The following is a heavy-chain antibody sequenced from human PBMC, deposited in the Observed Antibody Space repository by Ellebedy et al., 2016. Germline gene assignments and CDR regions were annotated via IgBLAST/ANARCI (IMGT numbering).Heavy chain of an antibody. CDR2: FNTFSGNT. J-gene: IGHJ4*02. V-gene: IGHV1-18*04. CDR3: AKTSGWGYGEN. Sequence: ASVKVSCXASAYTSTTISITRVRHHPAQGFDWMGRFNTFSGNTKFAQKFQGRVSMTTDSSTHTAYMDLRSLRSDDTAMYYCAKTSGWGYGENWGQGTLVTVSS. CDR1: AYTSTTIS. D-gene: IGHD3-10*01.